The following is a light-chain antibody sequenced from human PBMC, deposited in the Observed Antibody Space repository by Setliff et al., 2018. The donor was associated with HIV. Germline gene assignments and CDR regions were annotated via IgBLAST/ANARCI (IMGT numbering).Light chain of an antibody. Sequence: QSVLTQPRSVSGSPGQSVTISCTGTSSDVGGYNYVSWFQHHPGKAPKLMIYDVTKRPSGVPDRFSGSKSGNTASLTISGLQAEDEADYYCCSYAGRYGPSYVFATGTKVTVL. V-gene: IGLV2-11*01. CDR1: SSDVGGYNY. J-gene: IGLJ1*01. CDR2: DVT. CDR3: CSYAGRYGPSYV.